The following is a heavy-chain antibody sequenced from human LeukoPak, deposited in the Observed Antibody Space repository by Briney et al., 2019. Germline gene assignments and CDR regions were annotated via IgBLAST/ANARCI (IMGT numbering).Heavy chain of an antibody. V-gene: IGHV1-69*01. D-gene: IGHD3-10*01. Sequence: ASVKLSCKASGGTFSSYAISWVRQAPGQGHEWMGGIIPIFGTANYAQKFQGRVTITADESTSTAYMELSSLRSEDTAVYYCARAMVRGGPYGMDVWGQGTTVTVSS. J-gene: IGHJ6*02. CDR1: GGTFSSYA. CDR3: ARAMVRGGPYGMDV. CDR2: IIPIFGTA.